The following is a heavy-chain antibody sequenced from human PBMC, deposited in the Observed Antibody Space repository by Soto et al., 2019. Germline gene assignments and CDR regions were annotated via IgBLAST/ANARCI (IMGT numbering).Heavy chain of an antibody. CDR3: VRDPQRNDY. J-gene: IGHJ4*02. CDR1: VYDFSSYG. CDR2: ISASNGNR. Sequence: QVQLVQSGAEVKKPGASVKVSCKASVYDFSSYGISWVRQAPGQGLEWMGGISASNGNRDYAQQFQGRVTMTSDTSRTTAYMELRSLRSDDTAVYYCVRDPQRNDYWGQGTLVNVSS. D-gene: IGHD2-2*01. V-gene: IGHV1-18*04.